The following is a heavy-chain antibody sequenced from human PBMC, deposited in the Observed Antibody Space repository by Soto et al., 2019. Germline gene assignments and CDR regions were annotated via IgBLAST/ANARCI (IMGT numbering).Heavy chain of an antibody. J-gene: IGHJ6*03. CDR1: GFTFSSYW. CDR2: IKQDGSEK. CDR3: AREADFWSGPRYYYYYYMDV. D-gene: IGHD3-3*01. Sequence: PGGSLRLSCAASGFTFSSYWMSWVRQAPGKGLEWVANIKQDGSEKYYVDSVKGRFIISRDNAKNSLYLQMNSLRAEDTAVYYCAREADFWSGPRYYYYYYMDVWGKGTKVTVSS. V-gene: IGHV3-7*01.